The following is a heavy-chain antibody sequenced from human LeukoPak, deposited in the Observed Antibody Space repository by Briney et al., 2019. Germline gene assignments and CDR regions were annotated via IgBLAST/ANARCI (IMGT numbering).Heavy chain of an antibody. Sequence: GGSLRLSCSASGFTFSRYAMHWVRQAPGKGLENVSGINDNGGRTHYGDSVKGRFSISRDNSKNTLHLQMSTLRAEDTALYYCVKDVGGSYAFDYWGQGILVTVAS. V-gene: IGHV3-64D*09. CDR1: GFTFSRYA. J-gene: IGHJ4*02. D-gene: IGHD1-26*01. CDR2: INDNGGRT. CDR3: VKDVGGSYAFDY.